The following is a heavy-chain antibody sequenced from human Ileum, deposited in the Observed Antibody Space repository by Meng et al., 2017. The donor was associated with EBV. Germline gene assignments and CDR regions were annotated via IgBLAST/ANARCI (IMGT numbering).Heavy chain of an antibody. CDR2: IYYSGST. CDR1: GGSISSYY. D-gene: IGHD2-15*01. V-gene: IGHV4-59*08. CDR3: ARGGWSLDY. J-gene: IGHJ4*02. Sequence: QVKLQESGPGLVKPSEPLSLTCTVSGGSISSYYWSWIRQPPGKGLEWIGYIYYSGSTNYNPSLKSRVTISVDTSKNQFSLNLSSVTAADTAVYYCARGGWSLDYWGQGTLVTVSS.